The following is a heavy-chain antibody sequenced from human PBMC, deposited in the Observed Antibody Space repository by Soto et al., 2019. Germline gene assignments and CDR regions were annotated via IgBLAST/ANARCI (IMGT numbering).Heavy chain of an antibody. D-gene: IGHD3-10*01. V-gene: IGHV4-31*03. CDR1: GGSINSGDYY. J-gene: IGHJ6*02. CDR3: ARDLRGGSYGMDV. Sequence: QVQLQESGPGLVKPSQTLSLTCTVSGGSINSGDYYWSWIRQHPGKGLEWIGYIFYGGSTYYNPPXXXRXXISVATSKNQFSLKLSSVTAADTAVYYCARDLRGGSYGMDVWGQGTTVTVSS. CDR2: IFYGGST.